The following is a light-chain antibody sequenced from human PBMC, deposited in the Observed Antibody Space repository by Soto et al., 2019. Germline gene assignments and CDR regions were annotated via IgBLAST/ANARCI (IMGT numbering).Light chain of an antibody. CDR2: AAS. Sequence: DIPMTQSPSSLSASVGDRVTITCRASQAISNYLVWYQQKPGKVPKLLIYAASTLQSGVPSRFSGSGSGTDFTLTISSLQPEDVATYYCQKYNSEPRTFGPGTKVDIK. V-gene: IGKV1-27*01. CDR1: QAISNY. J-gene: IGKJ3*01. CDR3: QKYNSEPRT.